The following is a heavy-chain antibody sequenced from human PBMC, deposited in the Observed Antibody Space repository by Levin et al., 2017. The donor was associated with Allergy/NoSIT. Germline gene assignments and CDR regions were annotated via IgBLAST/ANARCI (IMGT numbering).Heavy chain of an antibody. CDR3: ARQCYDILTGYYNFDY. J-gene: IGHJ4*02. D-gene: IGHD3-9*01. Sequence: SETLSLTCTVSGGSISSSISYWGWIRQAPGKGLEWIGSIYNSGSTYYNPSLKSRVTTSVDTSKNQFSLKLSSVTAADTAVYYCARQCYDILTGYYNFDYRGQGTLVTVSS. CDR1: GGSISSSISY. CDR2: IYNSGST. V-gene: IGHV4-39*01.